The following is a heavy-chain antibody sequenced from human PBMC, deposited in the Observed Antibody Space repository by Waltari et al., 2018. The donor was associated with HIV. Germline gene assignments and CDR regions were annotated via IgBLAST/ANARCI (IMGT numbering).Heavy chain of an antibody. D-gene: IGHD3-22*01. Sequence: QVQLVQSGAEVKKPGASVKVSCKASGYTFTGYYMHWVRQAPGQGLEWMGWFNPNSGGTNYAQKFQGRVTMTRDTSISTAYMELSRLRSDDTAVYYCARAQYYYDSSGYYYGDYGMDVWGQGTTVTVSS. CDR1: GYTFTGYY. V-gene: IGHV1-2*02. CDR3: ARAQYYYDSSGYYYGDYGMDV. J-gene: IGHJ6*02. CDR2: FNPNSGGT.